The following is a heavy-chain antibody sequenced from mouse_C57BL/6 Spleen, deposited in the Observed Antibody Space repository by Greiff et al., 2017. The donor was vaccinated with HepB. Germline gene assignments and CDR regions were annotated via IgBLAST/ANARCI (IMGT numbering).Heavy chain of an antibody. D-gene: IGHD2-13*01. CDR3: ARGDYEGYAMDY. J-gene: IGHJ4*01. CDR2: INPNNGGT. V-gene: IGHV1-22*01. CDR1: GYTFTDYN. Sequence: EVQLQQSGPELVKPGASVKMSCKASGYTFTDYNMHWVKQSHGKSLEWIGYINPNNGGTSYNQKFKGKATLTVNKSSSTAYMESRSLTSEDAAVYYCARGDYEGYAMDYWGQGTSVTVSS.